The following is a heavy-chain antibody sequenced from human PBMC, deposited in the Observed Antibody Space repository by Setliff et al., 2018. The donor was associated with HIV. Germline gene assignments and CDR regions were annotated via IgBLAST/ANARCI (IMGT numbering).Heavy chain of an antibody. Sequence: GGSLRLSCAASGFTFSSYWMSWVRQAPGKGLEWVANIKQDGSEKYYVDSVKGRFTISRDNAKNSLYLQMDSLRPKDTAAYYCARAPSWQRQVDFWGQGTLVTVSS. D-gene: IGHD6-25*01. CDR2: IKQDGSEK. CDR3: ARAPSWQRQVDF. V-gene: IGHV3-7*04. CDR1: GFTFSSYW. J-gene: IGHJ4*02.